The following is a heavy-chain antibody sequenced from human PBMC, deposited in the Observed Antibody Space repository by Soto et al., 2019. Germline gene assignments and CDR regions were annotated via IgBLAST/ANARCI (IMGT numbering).Heavy chain of an antibody. CDR3: ARDYYDSSGPRGYWFDP. CDR2: INPNSGGT. Sequence: GASVTVSCKASGYTFTGYYMHWVRQAPGQGLEGMGWINPNSGGTNYAQKFQGRVTMTRDASISTAYMELSRLRSDDTAVYYCARDYYDSSGPRGYWFDPWGQGTPVTVSS. J-gene: IGHJ5*02. D-gene: IGHD3-22*01. CDR1: GYTFTGYY. V-gene: IGHV1-2*02.